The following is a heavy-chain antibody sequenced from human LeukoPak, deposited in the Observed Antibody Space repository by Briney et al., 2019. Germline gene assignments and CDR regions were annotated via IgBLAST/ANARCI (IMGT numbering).Heavy chain of an antibody. CDR2: INHSGST. Sequence: SETLSLTCAVYGGSFSGYYWSWICQPPGKGLEWIGEINHSGSTNYNPSLKSRVTISVDTSKNQFSLKLSSVTAADTAVYYCARGLSSSLDYWGQGTLVTVSS. V-gene: IGHV4-34*01. CDR1: GGSFSGYY. D-gene: IGHD2/OR15-2a*01. CDR3: ARGLSSSLDY. J-gene: IGHJ4*02.